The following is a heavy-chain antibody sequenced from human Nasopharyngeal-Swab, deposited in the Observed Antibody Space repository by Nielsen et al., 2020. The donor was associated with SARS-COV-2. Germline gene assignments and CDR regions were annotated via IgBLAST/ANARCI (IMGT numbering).Heavy chain of an antibody. D-gene: IGHD6-19*01. CDR1: GFTFNIYA. V-gene: IGHV3-30*09. CDR3: ARDFFVDGSPDY. Sequence: GESLKISCAASGFTFNIYALHWVRQAPGKGLEWVAAISYDGSNKYYADSVKGRFAISRDNSKNTMYLQMTSLRVEDTAVYYCARDFFVDGSPDYWGQGTLVTVSS. J-gene: IGHJ4*02. CDR2: ISYDGSNK.